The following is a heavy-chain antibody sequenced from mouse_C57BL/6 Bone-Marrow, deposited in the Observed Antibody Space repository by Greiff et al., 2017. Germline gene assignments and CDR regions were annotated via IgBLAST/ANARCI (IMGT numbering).Heavy chain of an antibody. CDR2: IGSGGDYI. V-gene: IGHV5-9-1*02. CDR3: TAPCYFDV. CDR1: GFTFSSYA. J-gene: IGHJ1*03. Sequence: EVQLVESGEGLVKPGGSLKLSCAASGFTFSSYAMPWVRQTPEKRLEWVAYIGSGGDYIYYADTVKGRVTISRDKARNTLYLQMSSLKSADTAMYYCTAPCYFDVWGTGTTVTVSS.